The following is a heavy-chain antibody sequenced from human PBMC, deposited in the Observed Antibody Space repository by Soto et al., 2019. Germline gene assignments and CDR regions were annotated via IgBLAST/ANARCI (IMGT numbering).Heavy chain of an antibody. D-gene: IGHD2-15*01. CDR3: ARDGQSIGVVVVAATWFDP. CDR2: LKQDGSEK. CDR1: GFTFSSYW. J-gene: IGHJ5*02. V-gene: IGHV3-7*01. Sequence: GGSLRLSCAASGFTFSSYWMSWVRQAPGKGLEWVANLKQDGSEKYYVDFVKGRFTISRDNSKNTLYLQMGSLRAEDMAVYYCARDGQSIGVVVVAATWFDPWGQGTLVTVSS.